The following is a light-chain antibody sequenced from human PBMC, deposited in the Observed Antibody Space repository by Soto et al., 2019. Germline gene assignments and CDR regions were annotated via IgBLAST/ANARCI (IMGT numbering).Light chain of an antibody. CDR1: SSNIGAGYD. CDR2: GNS. J-gene: IGLJ2*01. Sequence: QSVLTQPPSVSGAPGPRVTISCTGSSSNIGAGYDVHWYQQLPGTAPKLLIYGNSNRPSGVPDRFSGSKSGTSASLAITGLQAEDEADYYCQSYDSSLSAVVFGGGTKLTFL. CDR3: QSYDSSLSAVV. V-gene: IGLV1-40*01.